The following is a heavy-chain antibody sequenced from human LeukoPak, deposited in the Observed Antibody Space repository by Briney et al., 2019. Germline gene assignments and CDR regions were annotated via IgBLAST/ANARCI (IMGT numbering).Heavy chain of an antibody. V-gene: IGHV3-74*01. CDR2: IYCDGSST. CDR1: GFTFSSYW. CDR3: AREIIAAAHLDY. Sequence: GESLRLSCAASGFTFSSYWMHWVRQAPGKGLVWVSYIYCDGSSTSYADSVKGRFTISRDNAKNTLYLQMNSLRAEDTAVYYCAREIIAAAHLDYWGQGTLVTVSS. D-gene: IGHD6-13*01. J-gene: IGHJ4*02.